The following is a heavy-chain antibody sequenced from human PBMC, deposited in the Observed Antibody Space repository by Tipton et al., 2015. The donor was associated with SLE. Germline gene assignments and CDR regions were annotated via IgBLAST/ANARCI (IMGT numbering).Heavy chain of an antibody. V-gene: IGHV4-39*01. Sequence: LRLSCTVSGGSISSSNYYWGWIRQPPGKGLEWIGSIYYSGSTYYNPSLKSRITISVDTSKNQFSLKLSSVTAADTAVYYCARPRYNGATDYWGQGTLVTVSS. CDR2: IYYSGST. D-gene: IGHD5-18*01. J-gene: IGHJ4*02. CDR3: ARPRYNGATDY. CDR1: GGSISSSNYY.